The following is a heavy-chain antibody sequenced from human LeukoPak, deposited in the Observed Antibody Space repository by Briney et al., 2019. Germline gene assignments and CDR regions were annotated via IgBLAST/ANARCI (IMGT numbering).Heavy chain of an antibody. Sequence: GGSLRLSCAASGFTFSGYWMSWVRQTPEKGLMWVSRINRDGSRTDYADSVKGRFTISRDDAKNTLYLQVNSLRAEDTAVYFCARGGSDTAMAHDYWGQGTLVTVSS. CDR3: ARGGSDTAMAHDY. CDR2: INRDGSRT. D-gene: IGHD5-18*01. CDR1: GFTFSGYW. V-gene: IGHV3-74*01. J-gene: IGHJ4*02.